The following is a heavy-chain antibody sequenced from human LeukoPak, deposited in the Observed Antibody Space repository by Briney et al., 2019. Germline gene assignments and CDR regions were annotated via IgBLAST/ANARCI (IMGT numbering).Heavy chain of an antibody. D-gene: IGHD6-6*01. CDR1: GFTLSNYG. Sequence: AGRSLRLSCAASGFTLSNYGMHWVRQAPGKGLEWVAVIWYDGSNKYYADSVKRRFTLSRDNSKNTLFLQMNSLRPEDTAVYFCARDLSQLSLFYYWGQGTLVTVSS. J-gene: IGHJ4*02. CDR2: IWYDGSNK. CDR3: ARDLSQLSLFYY. V-gene: IGHV3-33*01.